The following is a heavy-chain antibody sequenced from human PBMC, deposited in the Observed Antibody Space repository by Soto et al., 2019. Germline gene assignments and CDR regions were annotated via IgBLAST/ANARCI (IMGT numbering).Heavy chain of an antibody. D-gene: IGHD3-22*01. J-gene: IGHJ6*02. V-gene: IGHV5-51*01. Sequence: GESLKISCKGSGYSFTSYWIGWVRQMPGKGLEWMGIIYPGDSDTRYSPSFQGQVTISADKSISTAYLQCSSLKASDTAMYYCARLAIVDSYYYGMDVWGQGTTVTVSS. CDR3: ARLAIVDSYYYGMDV. CDR2: IYPGDSDT. CDR1: GYSFTSYW.